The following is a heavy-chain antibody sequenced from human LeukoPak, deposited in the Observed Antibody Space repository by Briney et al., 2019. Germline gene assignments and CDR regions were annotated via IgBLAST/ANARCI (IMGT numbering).Heavy chain of an antibody. V-gene: IGHV1-46*01. CDR3: ARDRGGTGYPLGDY. D-gene: IGHD3-9*01. J-gene: IGHJ4*02. Sequence: GASVKVSCKASGYTFTSYYIHWVRQAPGQGLEWMGIISPSGDTTTYAQKFQGRVTMTRDTSTSTVYMELSSLRSEDAAVYYCARDRGGTGYPLGDYWGQGTLVTVST. CDR2: ISPSGDTT. CDR1: GYTFTSYY.